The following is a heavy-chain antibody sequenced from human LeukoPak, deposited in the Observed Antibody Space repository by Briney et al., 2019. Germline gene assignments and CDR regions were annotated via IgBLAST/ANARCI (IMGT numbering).Heavy chain of an antibody. V-gene: IGHV3-64*01. CDR2: ISSNGGST. J-gene: IGHJ4*02. CDR3: AREAPQGGVLELRRSHYFDY. D-gene: IGHD1-7*01. Sequence: QPGGSLRLSCAASGFTFSSYAMHWVRQAPGKGLEYVSAISSNGGSTYYANSVKGRFTISRDNSKNTLYLQMGSLRAEDMAVYYCAREAPQGGVLELRRSHYFDYWGQGTLVTVSS. CDR1: GFTFSSYA.